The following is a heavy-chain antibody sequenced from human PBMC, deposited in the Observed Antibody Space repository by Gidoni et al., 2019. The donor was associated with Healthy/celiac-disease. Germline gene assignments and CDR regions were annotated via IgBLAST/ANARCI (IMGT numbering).Heavy chain of an antibody. D-gene: IGHD2-15*01. J-gene: IGHJ1*01. Sequence: ELPLVESGGGLVKPGGSLSLSCAASGLTSSSYIMNWVRQAPGKGLEWVSSISSSSSYIYYADSVKGRFTISRDNAKNSLYLQMNSLGAEDTAVYYCARGRKLSPHGDFQHWGQGTLVTVSS. CDR1: GLTSSSYI. CDR2: ISSSSSYI. CDR3: ARGRKLSPHGDFQH. V-gene: IGHV3-21*01.